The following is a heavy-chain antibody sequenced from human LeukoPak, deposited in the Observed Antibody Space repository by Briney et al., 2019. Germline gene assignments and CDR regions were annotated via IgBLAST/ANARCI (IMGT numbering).Heavy chain of an antibody. J-gene: IGHJ5*02. CDR3: ARADSNASGYFYRFNWFDP. D-gene: IGHD3-10*01. Sequence: RTSETLSLTCTVSGGSISSYYWNWVRQPPGKGLEWIGNIYSSGSTDYNPSLKSRVTISLDTSKFQFSLRLNSVTAADTAVYYCARADSNASGYFYRFNWFDPWGQGTLVTVSS. CDR1: GGSISSYY. CDR2: IYSSGST. V-gene: IGHV4-59*01.